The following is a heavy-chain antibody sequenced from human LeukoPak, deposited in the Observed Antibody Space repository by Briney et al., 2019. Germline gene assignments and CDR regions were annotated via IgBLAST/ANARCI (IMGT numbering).Heavy chain of an antibody. CDR2: IYYSGST. CDR1: GGSFSGYY. CDR3: ARADYGDRIFDY. D-gene: IGHD4-17*01. J-gene: IGHJ4*02. V-gene: IGHV4-59*01. Sequence: SETLSLTCAVYGGSFSGYYWSWIRQPPGKGLEWIGYIYYSGSTNYNPSLKSRVTISVDTSKNQFSLKLSSVTAADTAVYYCARADYGDRIFDYWGQGTLVTVSS.